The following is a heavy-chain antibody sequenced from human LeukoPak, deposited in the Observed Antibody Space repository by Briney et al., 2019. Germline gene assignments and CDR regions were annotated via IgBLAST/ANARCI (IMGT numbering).Heavy chain of an antibody. D-gene: IGHD6-13*01. J-gene: IGHJ4*02. CDR2: IKSKTDGGTT. CDR1: GFTFSNAW. CDR3: TTFRGYSSSWYLFDY. Sequence: GESLRLSCAASGFTFSNAWMSWVRQAPGKGLEWVGRIKSKTDGGTTDYAAPVKGRFTISRDDSKNTLYLQMNSLKTEDTAVYYCTTFRGYSSSWYLFDYWGQGTLVTVSS. V-gene: IGHV3-15*01.